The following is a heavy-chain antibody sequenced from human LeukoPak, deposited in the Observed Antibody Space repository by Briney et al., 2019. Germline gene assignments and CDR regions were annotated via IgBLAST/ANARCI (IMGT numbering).Heavy chain of an antibody. CDR2: IKQDGSEK. J-gene: IGHJ6*03. D-gene: IGHD2-15*01. CDR3: ARVLRYCSGGNCYSGGLGYMNV. CDR1: GFTFSSYW. V-gene: IGHV3-7*03. Sequence: GGSLRLSCAASGFTFSSYWMSWVRQAPGKGLEWVANIKQDGSEKYYVDSVKGRFTISRDNAKNSLFLQMNSLRAEDTAVYYCARVLRYCSGGNCYSGGLGYMNVWGKGTTVTISS.